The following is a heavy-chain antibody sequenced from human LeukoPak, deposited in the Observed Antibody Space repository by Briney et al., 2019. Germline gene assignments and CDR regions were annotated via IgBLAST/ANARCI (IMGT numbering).Heavy chain of an antibody. V-gene: IGHV1-46*01. CDR1: VYTFTSYY. CDR2: INPSGGST. J-gene: IGHJ4*02. CDR3: ARGLYSGLRHYFDY. Sequence: SVKVSFKESVYTFTSYYMHWERQAPGQGLEWKGKINPSGGSTSYAQKFQGRVTMTRDTSTSTVYMELSSLRSEDTAVYYCARGLYSGLRHYFDYWGQGTLVTVSS. D-gene: IGHD5-12*01.